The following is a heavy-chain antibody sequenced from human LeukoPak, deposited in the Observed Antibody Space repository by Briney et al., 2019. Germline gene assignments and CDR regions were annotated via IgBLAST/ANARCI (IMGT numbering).Heavy chain of an antibody. CDR1: GGSISGYY. D-gene: IGHD5-12*01. J-gene: IGHJ6*03. CDR3: ARVLRYYYYYMDV. V-gene: IGHV4-59*12. Sequence: SETLSLTCTVSGGSISGYYWNWIRQPPGKGLEWIGYIYYSGSAHYNPSLKSRVTMSVDTSKNQFSLKLSPVTAADTAVYYCARVLRYYYYYMDVWGKGTTVTVSS. CDR2: IYYSGSA.